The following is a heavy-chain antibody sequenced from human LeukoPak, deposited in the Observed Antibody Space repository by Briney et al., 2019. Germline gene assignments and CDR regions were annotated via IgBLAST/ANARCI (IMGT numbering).Heavy chain of an antibody. J-gene: IGHJ4*02. Sequence: SETLSLTCTVSGGSVSRGGYYWNWIRQHPGKGLEWLGFTSYSEGTYYNPSLMSRITISVDRSQNQFSLKMRDVTAADTAVYFCATADWESFYFDSWGQGALVAVSS. CDR2: TSYSEGT. CDR1: GGSVSRGGYY. D-gene: IGHD1-26*01. CDR3: ATADWESFYFDS. V-gene: IGHV4-31*03.